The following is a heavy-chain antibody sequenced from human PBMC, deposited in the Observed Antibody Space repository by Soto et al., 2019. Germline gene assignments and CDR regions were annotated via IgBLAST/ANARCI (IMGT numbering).Heavy chain of an antibody. CDR1: GWAFSGYY. V-gene: IGHV4-34*01. J-gene: IGHJ6*02. CDR2: INPSGSN. Sequence: QVQLQQWGAGLLKPSETLSLTCAVYGWAFSGYYWSWIRQPPGQGLEWIGEINPSGSNTYNPSLKSRVTISVDTSKNQFSLRMRSLSAADTAVYYCARGSYIGVVPAAIPLTYENYYYDGMDVCGQGTTVTVSS. CDR3: ARGSYIGVVPAAIPLTYENYYYDGMDV. D-gene: IGHD2-2*02.